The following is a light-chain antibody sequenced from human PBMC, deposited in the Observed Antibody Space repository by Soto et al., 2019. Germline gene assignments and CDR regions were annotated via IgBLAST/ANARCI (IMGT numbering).Light chain of an antibody. CDR3: SSYAGSVLA. Sequence: QSALTQPPSASGSPGQSVTISCTGTSSDVGGYNYVSWYQQHPGKAPKLMIYEVSKRPSGVPDRFSGSKSGNTASLTVSGLQAEDEADYYCSSYAGSVLAFGGGTQLTVL. CDR2: EVS. J-gene: IGLJ3*02. CDR1: SSDVGGYNY. V-gene: IGLV2-8*01.